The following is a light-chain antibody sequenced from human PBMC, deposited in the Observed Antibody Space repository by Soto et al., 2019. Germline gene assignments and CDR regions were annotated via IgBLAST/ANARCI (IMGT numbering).Light chain of an antibody. CDR3: QTWGTGMV. CDR1: SGHSSYA. CDR2: LNSDGSH. V-gene: IGLV4-69*01. J-gene: IGLJ3*02. Sequence: QSVLTQSPSASASLGASVKHTCTLSSGHSSYAIAWHQQQPEKGPRYLMKLNSDGSHSKGDGIPDRFSGSSSGAERYLTISSLQSEDEADYYCQTWGTGMVFGGGTQLTVL.